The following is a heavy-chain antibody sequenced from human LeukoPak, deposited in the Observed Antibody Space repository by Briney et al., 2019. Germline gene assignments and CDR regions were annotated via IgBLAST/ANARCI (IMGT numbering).Heavy chain of an antibody. CDR2: ISSSSSYI. CDR3: ASGITYRSDLGYYYMDV. V-gene: IGHV3-21*01. Sequence: GGSLRLSCAASGFTFSSYSMNWVRQAPGKGLEWVSSISSSSSYIYYADSVKGRFTISRDNAKNSLYLQMNSLRAEDTAVYYCASGITYRSDLGYYYMDVWGKGTTVTVSS. D-gene: IGHD6-25*01. J-gene: IGHJ6*03. CDR1: GFTFSSYS.